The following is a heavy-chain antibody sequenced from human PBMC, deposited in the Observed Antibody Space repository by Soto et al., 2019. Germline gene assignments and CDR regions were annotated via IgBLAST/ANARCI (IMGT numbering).Heavy chain of an antibody. D-gene: IGHD1-26*01. CDR2: ISSSSTAI. J-gene: IGHJ4*02. CDR1: GFTFSGYS. Sequence: EVQLVEAGGGLVQPGGSLRLSCAASGFTFSGYSINWVRQAPGKGLEWLSYISSSSTAIYYADSVKGRFTISRDNAKSSLFLQLNSLRAEDTAVYYRARETVSGSLDYWGQGTLVTVSS. V-gene: IGHV3-48*01. CDR3: ARETVSGSLDY.